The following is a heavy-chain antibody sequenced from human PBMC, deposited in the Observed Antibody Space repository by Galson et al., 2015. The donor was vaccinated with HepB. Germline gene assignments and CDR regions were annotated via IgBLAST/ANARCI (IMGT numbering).Heavy chain of an antibody. J-gene: IGHJ6*02. CDR3: ARDLDGGSYYYYGMDV. V-gene: IGHV3-21*01. D-gene: IGHD1-26*01. CDR2: ISSSSSYI. Sequence: SLRLSCAASGFTFSSYSMNWVRQAPGKGLEWVSSISSSSSYIYYADSVKGRFTISRDNAKNSLYLQMNSLRAEDTAVYYCARDLDGGSYYYYGMDVWGQGTTVTVSS. CDR1: GFTFSSYS.